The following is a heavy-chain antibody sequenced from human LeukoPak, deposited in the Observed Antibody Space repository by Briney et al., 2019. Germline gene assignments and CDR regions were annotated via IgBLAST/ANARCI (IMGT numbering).Heavy chain of an antibody. CDR2: ISTDGSSA. J-gene: IGHJ4*02. Sequence: WGSLTLTCAASGFTFSSCWMHWVRQAPGKGLVWVSRISTDGSSAIYADSVKGRFTISRDNAKNTLYLQMNSLRAEDTAVYYCASVKVCPRCYFDSWGQGTLVTVSS. V-gene: IGHV3-74*01. CDR1: GFTFSSCW. D-gene: IGHD3-16*01. CDR3: ASVKVCPRCYFDS.